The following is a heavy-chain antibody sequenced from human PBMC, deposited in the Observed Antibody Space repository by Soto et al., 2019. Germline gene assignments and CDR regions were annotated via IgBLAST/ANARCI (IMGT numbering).Heavy chain of an antibody. CDR3: AKGLYYDFWSGYYTAPDY. V-gene: IGHV3-23*01. Sequence: EVQLLESGGGLVQPGESLRLSCAASGFTFSSYAMSWVRQAPGKGLEWVSAISGSGGSTYYADSVKGRFTISRDNSKNTLYLQMNSLRAEDTAVYYCAKGLYYDFWSGYYTAPDYWGQGTLVTVSS. D-gene: IGHD3-3*01. CDR1: GFTFSSYA. J-gene: IGHJ4*02. CDR2: ISGSGGST.